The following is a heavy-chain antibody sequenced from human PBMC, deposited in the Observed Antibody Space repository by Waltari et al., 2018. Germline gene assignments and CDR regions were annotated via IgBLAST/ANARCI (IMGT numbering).Heavy chain of an antibody. J-gene: IGHJ4*02. Sequence: QVQLQESGPGLVKPSQTLSLTCTVSGGSISRGSYSWSWIRQPAGKGLEWIGYIYTSGSTNYNPSLKSRVTISVDTSKNQFSLKLSSVTAADTAVYYCARNRAVQVPYYFDYWGQGTLVTVSS. CDR3: ARNRAVQVPYYFDY. CDR1: GGSISRGSYS. D-gene: IGHD3-10*01. V-gene: IGHV4-61*09. CDR2: IYTSGST.